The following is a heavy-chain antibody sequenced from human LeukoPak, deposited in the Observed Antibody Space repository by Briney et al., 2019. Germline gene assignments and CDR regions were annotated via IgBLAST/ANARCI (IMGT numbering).Heavy chain of an antibody. J-gene: IGHJ6*03. V-gene: IGHV4-34*01. CDR1: GGSFSGYY. CDR2: INHSGST. Sequence: PSETLSLTCAVYGGSFSGYYWSWICQPPGKGLEWIGEINHSGSTNYNPSLKSRVTISVDTSKNQFSLKLSSVTAADTAVYYCARSRATYYYYYMDVWGKGTTVTISS. CDR3: ARSRATYYYYYMDV.